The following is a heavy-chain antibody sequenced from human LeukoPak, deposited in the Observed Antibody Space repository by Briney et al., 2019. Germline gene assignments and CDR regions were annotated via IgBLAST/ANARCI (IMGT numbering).Heavy chain of an antibody. V-gene: IGHV3-30*18. J-gene: IGHJ4*02. D-gene: IGHD3-22*01. CDR3: AKDLRDSSGYYYFDY. CDR2: ISYDGSNK. Sequence: QPGRSLRLSCAASGFTFSSYGMHWVRQAPGKGLEWVAVISYDGSNKYYADSVKGRFTISRDNSKNTLYLQMNSLRAEDTAVYYCAKDLRDSSGYYYFDYWGQGTLVTVSS. CDR1: GFTFSSYG.